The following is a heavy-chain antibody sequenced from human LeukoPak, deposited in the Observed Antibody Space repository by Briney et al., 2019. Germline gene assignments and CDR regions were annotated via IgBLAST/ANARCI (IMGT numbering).Heavy chain of an antibody. CDR2: IHYTGST. J-gene: IGHJ5*02. Sequence: SETLSLTCTVSGGSLSIYYWSWIRQSPGKGRECIGYIHYTGSTNYNPSLKSRVTIPVKPSKNQFSLTLKSVTAADTAVYYCARGGYYGSGNDFRFDPGGQGTLVTVFS. CDR3: ARGGYYGSGNDFRFDP. CDR1: GGSLSIYY. V-gene: IGHV4-59*01. D-gene: IGHD3-10*01.